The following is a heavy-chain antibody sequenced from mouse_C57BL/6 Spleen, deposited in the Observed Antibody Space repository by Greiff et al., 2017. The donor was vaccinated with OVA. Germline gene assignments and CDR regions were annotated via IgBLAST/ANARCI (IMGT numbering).Heavy chain of an antibody. CDR3: ARRGYDYGGAY. CDR1: GYTFTDYN. D-gene: IGHD2-4*01. J-gene: IGHJ3*01. CDR2: INPNNGGT. Sequence: VQLQQSGPELVKPGASVKIPCKASGYTFTDYNMDWVKQSHGKSLEWIGDINPNNGGTIYNQKFKGKATLTVDKSSSTAYMELRSLTSEDTAVYYCARRGYDYGGAYWGQGTLVTVSA. V-gene: IGHV1-18*01.